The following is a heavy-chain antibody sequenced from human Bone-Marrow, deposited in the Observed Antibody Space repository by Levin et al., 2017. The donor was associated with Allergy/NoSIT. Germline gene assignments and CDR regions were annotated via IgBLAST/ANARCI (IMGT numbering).Heavy chain of an antibody. J-gene: IGHJ6*03. V-gene: IGHV3-53*01. CDR1: GFTVSSNY. CDR2: IYSGGST. CDR3: ARVVPQYYYDYYMDV. D-gene: IGHD2-2*01. Sequence: PGGSLRLSCAASGFTVSSNYMSWVRQAPGKGLEWVSVIYSGGSTYYADSVKGRFTISRDNSKNTLYLQMNSLRAEDTAVYYCARVVPQYYYDYYMDVWGKGTTVTVSS.